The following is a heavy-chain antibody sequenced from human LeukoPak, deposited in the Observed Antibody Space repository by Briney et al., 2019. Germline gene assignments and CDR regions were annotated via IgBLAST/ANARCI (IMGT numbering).Heavy chain of an antibody. CDR1: GGTFSSYA. J-gene: IGHJ6*02. CDR3: ARGVSDYYGSGPKAYYYYGMGV. CDR2: IIPIFGTA. D-gene: IGHD3-10*01. Sequence: GSSVKVSCKASGGTFSSYAISWVRQAPGQGLEWMGGIIPIFGTANYAQKFQGRVTITADESTSTAYMELSSLRSEDTAVYYCARGVSDYYGSGPKAYYYYGMGVWGQGTTVTVSS. V-gene: IGHV1-69*01.